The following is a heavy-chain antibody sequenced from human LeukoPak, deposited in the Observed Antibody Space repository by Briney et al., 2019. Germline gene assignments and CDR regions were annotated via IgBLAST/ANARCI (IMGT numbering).Heavy chain of an antibody. CDR2: INPSGGST. V-gene: IGHV1-46*01. Sequence: ASVKVSCKASGYTFTSYYMHWVRQASGQGLEWMGIINPSGGSTSYAQKFQGRVTMTRDTSTSTVYMELSSLRSEDTAVYYCARDLAFRIVAAGRYYYYGMDVWGQGTTVTVSS. CDR3: ARDLAFRIVAAGRYYYYGMDV. J-gene: IGHJ6*02. CDR1: GYTFTSYY. D-gene: IGHD6-13*01.